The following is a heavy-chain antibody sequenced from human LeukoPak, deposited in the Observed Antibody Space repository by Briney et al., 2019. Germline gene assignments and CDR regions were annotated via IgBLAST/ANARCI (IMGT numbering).Heavy chain of an antibody. V-gene: IGHV3-11*01. CDR3: ARDRGITIFGAQDAFDI. CDR1: GFTFSDSY. Sequence: PGGSLRLSCAASGFTFSDSYMSWIRQAPGKGLEWVSYISTGGSSMSYADSVKGRFTISRDNAKNSLYLQMNSLRAEDTAVYYCARDRGITIFGAQDAFDIWGQGTMVTVSS. D-gene: IGHD3-3*01. J-gene: IGHJ3*02. CDR2: ISTGGSSM.